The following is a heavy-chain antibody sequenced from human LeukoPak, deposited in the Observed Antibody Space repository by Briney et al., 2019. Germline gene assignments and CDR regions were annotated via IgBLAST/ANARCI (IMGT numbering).Heavy chain of an antibody. D-gene: IGHD1-26*01. V-gene: IGHV3-48*03. CDR3: AGKLGSSNWFDP. J-gene: IGHJ5*02. Sequence: GGSLRLSCAASGFTFSSYEMNWVRQAPGQGLEWVSYISTTGTTIHYADSVKGRFTISRDNAKKSLYLQMNSLRAEDTAVYYCAGKLGSSNWFDPWGQGTLVTVSS. CDR1: GFTFSSYE. CDR2: ISTTGTTI.